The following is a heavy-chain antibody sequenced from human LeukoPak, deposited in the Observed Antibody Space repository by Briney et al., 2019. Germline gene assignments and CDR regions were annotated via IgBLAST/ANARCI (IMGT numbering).Heavy chain of an antibody. D-gene: IGHD5-12*01. CDR2: ISYDGSNK. CDR1: GFTFSSYA. Sequence: GRSLRLSCAASGFTFSSYAMHWVRQAPGKGLEWVAVISYDGSNKYYADSVRGRFTISRDNSKNTLYLQMNSLRAEDTAVYYCARDLLAYTSGYGAFDYWGQGTLVTVSS. J-gene: IGHJ4*02. V-gene: IGHV3-30*04. CDR3: ARDLLAYTSGYGAFDY.